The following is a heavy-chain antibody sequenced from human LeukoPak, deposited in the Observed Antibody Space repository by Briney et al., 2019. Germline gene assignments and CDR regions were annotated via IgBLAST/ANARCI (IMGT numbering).Heavy chain of an antibody. V-gene: IGHV3-48*03. J-gene: IGHJ4*02. Sequence: GGSLRLSCAASGFTFSSYEMNWVRQAPGKGLEGVSYISSSGSTTYYDASVKGRFNISRDKDKKSMYLQMNSLRVEDTAVYYCASQKGRIAVAVDYWGQGTLVTVSS. CDR2: ISSSGSTT. CDR1: GFTFSSYE. CDR3: ASQKGRIAVAVDY. D-gene: IGHD6-19*01.